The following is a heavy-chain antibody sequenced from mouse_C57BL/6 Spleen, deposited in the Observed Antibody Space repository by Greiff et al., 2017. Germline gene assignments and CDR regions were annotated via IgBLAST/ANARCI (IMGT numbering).Heavy chain of an antibody. CDR2: ISNGGGST. D-gene: IGHD1-1*01. V-gene: IGHV5-12*01. J-gene: IGHJ3*01. Sequence: EVKLVESGGGLVQPGGSLKLSCAASGFTFSDYYMYWVRQTPEKRLEWVAYISNGGGSTYYPDTVKGRFTISRDNAKNTLYLQMSRLKSEDTAMYYCARDGIYYYGSSYGFAYWGQGTLVTVSA. CDR1: GFTFSDYY. CDR3: ARDGIYYYGSSYGFAY.